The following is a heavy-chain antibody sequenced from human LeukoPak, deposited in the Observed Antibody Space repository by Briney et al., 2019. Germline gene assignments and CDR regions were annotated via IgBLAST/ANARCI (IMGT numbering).Heavy chain of an antibody. CDR1: GGSISSSSYY. V-gene: IGHV4-39*07. CDR2: IYYSGST. D-gene: IGHD1-26*01. CDR3: ASSYYEEGLGY. J-gene: IGHJ4*02. Sequence: SETLSLTCTVSGGSISSSSYYWGWIRQPPGKGLEWIGSIYYSGSTYYNPSLKSRVTISVDTSKNQFSLKLSSVTAADTAVYYCASSYYEEGLGYWGQGTLVTVSS.